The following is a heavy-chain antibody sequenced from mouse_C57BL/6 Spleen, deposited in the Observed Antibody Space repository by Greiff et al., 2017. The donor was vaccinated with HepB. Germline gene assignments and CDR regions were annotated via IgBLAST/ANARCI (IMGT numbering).Heavy chain of an antibody. CDR3: ARGSSYGYWYFDV. D-gene: IGHD1-1*01. CDR2: INYDGSST. J-gene: IGHJ1*03. CDR1: GFTFSDYY. Sequence: EVKLVESEGGLVQPGSSMKLSCTASGFTFSDYYMAWVRQVPEKGLEWVANINYDGSSTYYLDSLKSRFIISRDNAKNILYLQMSSLKSEDTATYYCARGSSYGYWYFDVWGTGTTVTVSS. V-gene: IGHV5-16*01.